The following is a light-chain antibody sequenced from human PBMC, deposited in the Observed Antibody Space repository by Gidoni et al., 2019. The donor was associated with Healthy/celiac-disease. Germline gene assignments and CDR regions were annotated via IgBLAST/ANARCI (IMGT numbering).Light chain of an antibody. J-gene: IGKJ2*01. CDR2: GAS. CDR3: QQYGSSPRR. Sequence: EIVLTQSPGTLPLSPGERATLSCRASQSVSSSYLVWYQQKPGQAPRLLIYGASSRATGIPDRFSGSGSGTDFTLTISRLEPEDFAVYYCQQYGSSPRRFGQGTKLEIK. V-gene: IGKV3-20*01. CDR1: QSVSSSY.